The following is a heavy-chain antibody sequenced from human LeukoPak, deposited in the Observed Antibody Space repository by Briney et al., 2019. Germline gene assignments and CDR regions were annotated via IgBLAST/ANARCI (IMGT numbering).Heavy chain of an antibody. V-gene: IGHV3-30*03. J-gene: IGHJ4*02. D-gene: IGHD6-13*01. CDR1: GFTFSSYG. Sequence: GGSLRLSCAASGFTFSSYGMHWVRQAPGKGLEWVAVISYDGSNKYYADSVKGRFTISRDNSKNTLYLQMNSLRAEDTAVYYCARQVYSSSWSYYFDYWGQGILVTVSS. CDR2: ISYDGSNK. CDR3: ARQVYSSSWSYYFDY.